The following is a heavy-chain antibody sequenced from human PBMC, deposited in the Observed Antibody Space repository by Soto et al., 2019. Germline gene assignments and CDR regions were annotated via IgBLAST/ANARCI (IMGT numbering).Heavy chain of an antibody. J-gene: IGHJ6*02. V-gene: IGHV2-5*02. Sequence: QITLTESGPALVKPTQTLTLTCTFSGISLTNSGVFVSCIRQPPGKALEWLAVIYWDDAKHFSPSQKSRLTITKDTSKNQVVLTMTNMDSVDTARYFCAQMDCDLYGMDVWGQGTTVIVSS. D-gene: IGHD2-21*01. CDR3: AQMDCDLYGMDV. CDR2: IYWDDAK. CDR1: GISLTNSGVF.